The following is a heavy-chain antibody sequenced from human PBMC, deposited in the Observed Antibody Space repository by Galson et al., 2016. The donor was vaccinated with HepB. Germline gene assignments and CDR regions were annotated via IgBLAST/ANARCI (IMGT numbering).Heavy chain of an antibody. D-gene: IGHD3-3*01. CDR1: GFTFSDYY. CDR2: ISSSSSST. Sequence: SLRLSCAASGFTFSDYYMSWIRQAPGKGLEYISYISSSSSSTNYADSVKGRFTISRDNSKNTLYLQMNSLRAEDTAIYYCARYYGVSGGGQGTLVTVSS. V-gene: IGHV3-11*03. J-gene: IGHJ4*02. CDR3: ARYYGVSG.